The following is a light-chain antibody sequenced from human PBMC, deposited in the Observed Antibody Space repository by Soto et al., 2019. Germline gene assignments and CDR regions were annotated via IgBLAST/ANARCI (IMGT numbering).Light chain of an antibody. CDR3: QVWDSSSDHVV. CDR2: YDS. CDR1: NIGSKG. Sequence: SSEVTQAPSVSVAPGKTARITCGGNNIGSKGVHWYQQKSGQAPILVIYYDSDRPSGIPERFSGSNSGNTATLTISSVEAGDEANYYCQVWDSSSDHVVFGGGTKLTVL. V-gene: IGLV3-21*04. J-gene: IGLJ2*01.